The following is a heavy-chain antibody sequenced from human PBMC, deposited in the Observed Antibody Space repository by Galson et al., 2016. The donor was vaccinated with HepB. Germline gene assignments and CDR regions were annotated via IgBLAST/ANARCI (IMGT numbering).Heavy chain of an antibody. Sequence: SLRLSCAGSEFTFSSYAMSWVRQAPGKGLEWVSAIRGSGASTYYADSVKGRFTISRDNSKNTLHLQMNSVRAEDTAVYYCAKDLWLRGYHYLDYWGQGTLVTVSS. CDR3: AKDLWLRGYHYLDY. CDR1: EFTFSSYA. D-gene: IGHD2-15*01. CDR2: IRGSGAST. V-gene: IGHV3-23*01. J-gene: IGHJ4*02.